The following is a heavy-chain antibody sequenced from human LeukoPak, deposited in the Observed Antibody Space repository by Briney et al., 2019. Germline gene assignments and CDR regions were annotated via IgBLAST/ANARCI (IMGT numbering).Heavy chain of an antibody. CDR2: VYSGGST. CDR3: ARYTNCTSTSCFSSWFDP. D-gene: IGHD2-2*01. Sequence: SETLSLTCTVSGDSISSYYWSWIRQPPGKGLEWIGYVYSGGSTRYNPSLKSRVTISVDTSKNHFSLKLTSVTAADTAVYYCARYTNCTSTSCFSSWFDPWGQGTLVTVTS. CDR1: GDSISSYY. V-gene: IGHV4-59*08. J-gene: IGHJ5*02.